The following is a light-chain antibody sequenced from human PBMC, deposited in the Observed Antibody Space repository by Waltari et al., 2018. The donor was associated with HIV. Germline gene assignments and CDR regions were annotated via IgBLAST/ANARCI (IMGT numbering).Light chain of an antibody. V-gene: IGKV1-5*03. Sequence: DIQMPQSPSTLSASIGDRVTITCRASQNVYGWLAWYQQKPGKAPKLLIYKASTLQSGVPSRFSGSGSEAEFTLTISSLQSEDFATYYCQQYKSSYTFGQGTKLEFK. J-gene: IGKJ2*01. CDR3: QQYKSSYT. CDR2: KAS. CDR1: QNVYGW.